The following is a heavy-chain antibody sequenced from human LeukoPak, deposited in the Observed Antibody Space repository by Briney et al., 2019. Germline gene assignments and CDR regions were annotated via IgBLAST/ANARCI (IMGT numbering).Heavy chain of an antibody. CDR3: ARYSTTWPYWYFDL. J-gene: IGHJ2*01. Sequence: SQTLSLTCAVSGGSISSGSYSWSWIRQPPGKGLEWIGYISHTGNTYYNPSLKSRVTISVDQSKNQFSLKLTSVTAADTAIYYCARYSTTWPYWYFDLWGRGTQVTVSS. CDR1: GGSISSGSYS. CDR2: ISHTGNT. D-gene: IGHD2/OR15-2a*01. V-gene: IGHV4-30-2*01.